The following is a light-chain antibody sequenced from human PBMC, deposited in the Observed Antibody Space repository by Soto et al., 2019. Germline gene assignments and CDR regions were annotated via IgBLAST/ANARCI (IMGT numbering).Light chain of an antibody. Sequence: EIVMTQSPATLSVSPGERATLACRASQSVSSNLAWYQPKPGKAPRLLIYYASTRATGIPARFSGSGSGTEFALNISSLHYEDVAVYYCQQYNNWTGTFGQGTNVEIK. CDR1: QSVSSN. CDR3: QQYNNWTGT. J-gene: IGKJ1*01. V-gene: IGKV3-15*01. CDR2: YAS.